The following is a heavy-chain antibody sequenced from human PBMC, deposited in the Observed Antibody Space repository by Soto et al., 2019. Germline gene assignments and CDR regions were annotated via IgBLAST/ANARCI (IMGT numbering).Heavy chain of an antibody. CDR1: GFTFSSQG. CDR3: ARGGMVRGYDY. Sequence: EVQLVESGGGLVKPGGSLRLSCAASGFTFSSQGMNWVRQAPGKGLEWVSFVSGSSSYTLYADSVKGRFTISSDNAKNSLYLQMNGLRAEDTAVYYCARGGMVRGYDYWGQGTLVTVSS. CDR2: VSGSSSYT. V-gene: IGHV3-21*01. J-gene: IGHJ4*02. D-gene: IGHD3-10*01.